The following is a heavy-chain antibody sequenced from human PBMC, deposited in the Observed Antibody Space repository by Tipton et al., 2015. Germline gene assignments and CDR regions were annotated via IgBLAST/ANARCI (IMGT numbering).Heavy chain of an antibody. CDR2: IHHGGST. CDR3: ARIRYNWNYSFDY. J-gene: IGHJ4*02. CDR1: GDSISSSNW. V-gene: IGHV4-4*02. D-gene: IGHD1-7*01. Sequence: TLSLTCSVSGDSISSSNWWSWVRQPPGKGLEWIGEIHHGGSTNYNPSLKSRVTMSVDTSKNQFSLKLSSVTAADTAVYYCARIRYNWNYSFDYWGQGALVTVSS.